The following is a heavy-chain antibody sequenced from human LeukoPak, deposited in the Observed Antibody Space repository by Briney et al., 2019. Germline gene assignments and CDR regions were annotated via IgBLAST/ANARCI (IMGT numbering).Heavy chain of an antibody. Sequence: ASETLSLTCAVSGDSLRSTNWWSWVRPPPGKGLEGIGEIYHSGTTNYNPSLKSRVTISMDTSKNQFSLNLRSVTAADTAVYYCANKVYCSTTSCYHAGFWGQGTLVTVSS. J-gene: IGHJ4*02. CDR2: IYHSGTT. V-gene: IGHV4-4*02. CDR3: ANKVYCSTTSCYHAGF. CDR1: GDSLRSTNW. D-gene: IGHD2-2*01.